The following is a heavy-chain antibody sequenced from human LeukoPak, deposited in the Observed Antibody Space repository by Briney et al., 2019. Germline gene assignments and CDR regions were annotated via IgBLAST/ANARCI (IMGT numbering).Heavy chain of an antibody. J-gene: IGHJ4*02. CDR1: GFTVSSNY. CDR3: AKAHFGVGATHYFDS. CDR2: IYSGGST. Sequence: PGGSLRLSCAASGFTVSSNYMSWVRQAPGKGLEWVSVIYSGGSTYYADSVKGRFTISRDNSKNTLYLQMNSLRIEDTAVYYCAKAHFGVGATHYFDSWGQGILVTVSS. V-gene: IGHV3-53*01. D-gene: IGHD1-26*01.